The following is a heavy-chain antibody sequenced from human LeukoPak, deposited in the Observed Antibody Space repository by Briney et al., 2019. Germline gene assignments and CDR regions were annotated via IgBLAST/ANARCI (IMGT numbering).Heavy chain of an antibody. CDR1: GGSISGYY. CDR3: ARGQHTWWIQLWSACLFDY. CDR2: INHSGST. J-gene: IGHJ4*02. V-gene: IGHV4-34*01. Sequence: PSETLSLTCAVYGGSISGYYWSWIRQPPGKGLEWIGEINHSGSTNYNPSLKSRVTISVDTSKNQFSLKLSSVTAADTAVYYCARGQHTWWIQLWSACLFDYWGQGTLVTVSS. D-gene: IGHD5-18*01.